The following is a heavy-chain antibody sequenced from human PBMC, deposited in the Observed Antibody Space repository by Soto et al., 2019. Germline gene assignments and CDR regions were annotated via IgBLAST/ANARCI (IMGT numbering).Heavy chain of an antibody. CDR2: ISYDGSNK. J-gene: IGHJ6*02. D-gene: IGHD3-3*01. CDR3: AKDHYDFWSGYPPPNYYYGMDV. V-gene: IGHV3-30*18. CDR1: GFTFSSYG. Sequence: GGSLRLSCAASGFTFSSYGMHWVRQAPGKGLEWVAVISYDGSNKYYADSVRGRFTISRDNSKNTLYLQMNSLRAEDTAVYYCAKDHYDFWSGYPPPNYYYGMDVWGQGTTVTVSS.